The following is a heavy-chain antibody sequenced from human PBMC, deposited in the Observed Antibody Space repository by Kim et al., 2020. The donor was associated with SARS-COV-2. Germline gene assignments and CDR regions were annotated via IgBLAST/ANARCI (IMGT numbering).Heavy chain of an antibody. CDR1: GFTFSSYA. Sequence: GGSLRLSCAASGFTFSSYAMHWVRQVPGKGLEWVAVISYDGSNKYYADSVKGRFTISRDNSKNTLYLQMNSLRAEDTAVYYCARGLGYCSSTSCYAPHNYWGQGTLVTVSS. J-gene: IGHJ4*02. CDR2: ISYDGSNK. D-gene: IGHD2-2*01. CDR3: ARGLGYCSSTSCYAPHNY. V-gene: IGHV3-30*04.